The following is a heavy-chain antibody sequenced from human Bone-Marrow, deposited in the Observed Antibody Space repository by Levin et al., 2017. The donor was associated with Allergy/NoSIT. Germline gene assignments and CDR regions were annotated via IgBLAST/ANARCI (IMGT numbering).Heavy chain of an antibody. D-gene: IGHD3-16*01. J-gene: IGHJ4*02. Sequence: GASVKVSCKASGYTFTSYGISWVRQAPGQGLEWMGWISAYNGNTNYAQKLQGRVTMTTDTSTSTAYMELKSLRSDDTAVYYCARGPSRSDYIWGRYYYWGQGTLVTVSS. CDR3: ARGPSRSDYIWGRYYY. CDR1: GYTFTSYG. V-gene: IGHV1-18*01. CDR2: ISAYNGNT.